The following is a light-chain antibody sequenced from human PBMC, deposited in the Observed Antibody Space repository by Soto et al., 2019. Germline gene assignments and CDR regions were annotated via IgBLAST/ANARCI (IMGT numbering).Light chain of an antibody. Sequence: QSALTQPASVSGSPGQSISISCTGTSSDVGGYNYVSWYQQHPDKAPKLMIYEVKYRPSGVSNRFSGSKSGNTASLNISGLQAEDEAVYYYSSYTSSSTWVFGGGTQLTVL. J-gene: IGLJ3*02. V-gene: IGLV2-14*01. CDR3: SSYTSSSTWV. CDR1: SSDVGGYNY. CDR2: EVK.